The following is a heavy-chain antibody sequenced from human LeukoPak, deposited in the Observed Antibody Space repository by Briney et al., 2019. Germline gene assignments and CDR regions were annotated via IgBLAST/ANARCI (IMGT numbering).Heavy chain of an antibody. V-gene: IGHV4-34*01. CDR2: INHSGST. D-gene: IGHD5-12*01. J-gene: IGHJ4*02. CDR3: ARDSGWGFDY. Sequence: SETLSLTCAVYGGSFSGYYWSWIRQPPGKGLEWIGEINHSGSTNYNPSLKSRVTISVDTSKNQFSLKLSSVTAADTAVYYCARDSGWGFDYWGQGTLVTVSS. CDR1: GGSFSGYY.